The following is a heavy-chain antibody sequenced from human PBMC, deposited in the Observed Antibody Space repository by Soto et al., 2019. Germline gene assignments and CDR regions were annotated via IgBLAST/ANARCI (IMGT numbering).Heavy chain of an antibody. CDR1: GGTFSSYA. D-gene: IGHD3-3*01. CDR3: ARMDYDFWSGYLYYYYYGMDV. V-gene: IGHV1-69*13. Sequence: SVKVSCKASGGTFSSYAISWVRQAPGQGLEWMGGIIPIFGTANYAQKFQGRVTITADESTSTAYMELSSLRSEDTAVYYCARMDYDFWSGYLYYYYYGMDVWGQGTTVTVSS. CDR2: IIPIFGTA. J-gene: IGHJ6*01.